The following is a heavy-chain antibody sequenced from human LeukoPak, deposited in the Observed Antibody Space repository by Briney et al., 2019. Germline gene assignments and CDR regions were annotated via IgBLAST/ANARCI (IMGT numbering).Heavy chain of an antibody. Sequence: SGPTLVNPTQTLTLTCTFTGFSLSTGGVGVGWIRQPPGKALEWLALIYWDDDKRYSPSLKSRLTITKDTSKNQVVLTMTNMDPVDTATYYCAHSEDIVRGNWFDPWGQGTLVTVSS. CDR1: GFSLSTGGVG. J-gene: IGHJ5*02. V-gene: IGHV2-5*02. D-gene: IGHD2-8*01. CDR2: IYWDDDK. CDR3: AHSEDIVRGNWFDP.